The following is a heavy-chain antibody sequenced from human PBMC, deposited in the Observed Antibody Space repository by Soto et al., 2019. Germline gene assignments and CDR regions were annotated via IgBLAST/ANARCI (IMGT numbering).Heavy chain of an antibody. CDR2: IYYSGST. D-gene: IGHD3-22*01. CDR3: ARDRGLYYDSSGYGWFDP. CDR1: GGSISSGGYY. V-gene: IGHV4-31*03. J-gene: IGHJ5*02. Sequence: QVQLQESGPGLVKPSQTLSLTCTVSGGSISSGGYYWSWIRQHPGKGLEWIGYIYYSGSTYYNPARQGGGTIAVCTCKSQFAVTLSSVAAADTAVYSWARDRGLYYDSSGYGWFDPWGQGTLVTVSS.